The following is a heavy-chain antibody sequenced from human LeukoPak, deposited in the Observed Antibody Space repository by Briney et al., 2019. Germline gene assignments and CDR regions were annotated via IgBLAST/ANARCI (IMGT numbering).Heavy chain of an antibody. V-gene: IGHV3-21*01. CDR1: GFTFSSYS. Sequence: GGSLRLSCAASGFTFSSYSMNWVRQAPGKGLEWVSSISSSSSYIYYADSVKGRFTISRDNAKNSLYLQMNSLRAEDTAVYYCARDRVWFGEMTPAGMDVWGKGTTVTVSS. D-gene: IGHD3-10*01. J-gene: IGHJ6*03. CDR2: ISSSSSYI. CDR3: ARDRVWFGEMTPAGMDV.